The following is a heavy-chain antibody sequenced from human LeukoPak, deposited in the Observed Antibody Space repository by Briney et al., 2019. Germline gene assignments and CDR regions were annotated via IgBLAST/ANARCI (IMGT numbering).Heavy chain of an antibody. V-gene: IGHV3-21*04. J-gene: IGHJ4*02. Sequence: GGSLRLSCAASAFSLKDYNMNWVRQAPGKGLEWVSSISYTGTYIYYADSVKGRFTVSRDNAQNSVYLQMNSLRVEDTAIYYCVRDRGTYRPIDYWGQGTLVTVSS. CDR2: ISYTGTYI. D-gene: IGHD1-26*01. CDR3: VRDRGTYRPIDY. CDR1: AFSLKDYN.